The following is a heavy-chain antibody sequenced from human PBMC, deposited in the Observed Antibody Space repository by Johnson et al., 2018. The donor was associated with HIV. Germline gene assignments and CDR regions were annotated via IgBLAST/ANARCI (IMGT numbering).Heavy chain of an antibody. Sequence: QVQLVESGGGVVQPGRSLRLSCAASGITFSASAMHWIRQAPGKGLQWVSFISYDGANKDYADTVKGRFTISRDYVKNTLYLQMNSLRAEDTAVYYCARQPLMITMVREVIIRTHAFDIWGQGTMVTVSS. CDR3: ARQPLMITMVREVIIRTHAFDI. D-gene: IGHD3-10*01. CDR1: GITFSASA. CDR2: ISYDGANK. J-gene: IGHJ3*02. V-gene: IGHV3-30*17.